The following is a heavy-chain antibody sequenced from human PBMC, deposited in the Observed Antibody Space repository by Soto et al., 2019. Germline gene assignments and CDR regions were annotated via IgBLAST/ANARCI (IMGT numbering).Heavy chain of an antibody. CDR1: GYSFTSYW. J-gene: IGHJ6*02. Sequence: PGESLKISCKGSGYSFTSYWIGWVRQMPGKGLEWMGIIYPGDSDTRYSPSFQGQVTISADKSISTAYLQWSSLKASDTAMYYCASHAEDYYGSGSYSSYYYGIDVWGQGTTVTVSS. CDR2: IYPGDSDT. V-gene: IGHV5-51*01. CDR3: ASHAEDYYGSGSYSSYYYGIDV. D-gene: IGHD3-10*01.